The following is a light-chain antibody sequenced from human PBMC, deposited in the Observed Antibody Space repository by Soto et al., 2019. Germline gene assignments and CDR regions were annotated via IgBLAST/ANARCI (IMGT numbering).Light chain of an antibody. CDR1: SSDVGGYNY. Sequence: QSVLTQPASVSGSPGQSITISCTGTSSDVGGYNYVSWYQQHPGKAPKLMIYEVRNRPSGVSSRFSGSKSGNTASLTISGLQAEDEADYYCSSYTNIDTRVFGTGTKLTVL. V-gene: IGLV2-14*01. CDR2: EVR. CDR3: SSYTNIDTRV. J-gene: IGLJ1*01.